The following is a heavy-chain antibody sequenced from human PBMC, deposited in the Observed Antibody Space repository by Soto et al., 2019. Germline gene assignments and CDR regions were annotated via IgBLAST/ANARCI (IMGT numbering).Heavy chain of an antibody. D-gene: IGHD2-15*01. Sequence: SVKVSCKASGGTFSSYAISWVRQAPGQGLEWMGGIIPIFGTANYAQKFQGRVTITADESTSTAYMELSSLRSEDTAVYYCARVEYCSGGSCPPPAFDIGGQGTMVTVS. CDR3: ARVEYCSGGSCPPPAFDI. CDR1: GGTFSSYA. CDR2: IIPIFGTA. V-gene: IGHV1-69*13. J-gene: IGHJ3*02.